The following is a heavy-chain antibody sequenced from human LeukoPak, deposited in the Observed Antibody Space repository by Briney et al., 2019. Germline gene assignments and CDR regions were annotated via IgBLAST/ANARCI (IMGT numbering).Heavy chain of an antibody. D-gene: IGHD3-10*01. Sequence: GGSLGLSCAASGFTFSSYAMSWVRQAPGKGLEWVSAISGSGGSTYYADSVKGRFTISRDNSKNTLYLQMNSLRAEDTAVYYCAKGRGPLLWEYYFDYWGQGTLVTVSS. J-gene: IGHJ4*02. CDR1: GFTFSSYA. V-gene: IGHV3-23*01. CDR2: ISGSGGST. CDR3: AKGRGPLLWEYYFDY.